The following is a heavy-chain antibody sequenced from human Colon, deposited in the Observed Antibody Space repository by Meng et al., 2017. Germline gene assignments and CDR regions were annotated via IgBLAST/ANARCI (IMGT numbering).Heavy chain of an antibody. V-gene: IGHV4-61*03. CDR2: IYYTGNT. D-gene: IGHD4-17*01. J-gene: IGHJ5*02. Sequence: QLQESGPGLVRPSETLALTCTVSGASVSSDSHYWSWIRQSPGKGLEWIGYIYYTGNTNYNPSLASRVSMSLDTSKNHFSLHLTSVTAADTAIYYCARVNGDFDEAWFDPWGQGTLVTVSS. CDR3: ARVNGDFDEAWFDP. CDR1: GASVSSDSHY.